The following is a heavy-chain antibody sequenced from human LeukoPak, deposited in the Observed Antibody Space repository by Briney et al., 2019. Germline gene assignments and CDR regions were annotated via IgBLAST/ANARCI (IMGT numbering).Heavy chain of an antibody. Sequence: ASVKVSCKASGYTVSIYSIAWVRQAPGQGLEWMGWISAYNGNTNYAQKFQGRVTMTTDTSTSTAYMELRSLRPDDTAVYYCARAGYSYGYLGYFDYWGQGTLVTVSS. CDR2: ISAYNGNT. J-gene: IGHJ4*02. CDR1: GYTVSIYS. D-gene: IGHD5-18*01. V-gene: IGHV1-18*01. CDR3: ARAGYSYGYLGYFDY.